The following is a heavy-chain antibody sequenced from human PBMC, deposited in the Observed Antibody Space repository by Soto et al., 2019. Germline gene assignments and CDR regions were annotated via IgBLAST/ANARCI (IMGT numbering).Heavy chain of an antibody. CDR3: ARWGIAEYYYYGMDV. J-gene: IGHJ6*02. CDR1: GVSISSSSYY. D-gene: IGHD3-16*01. V-gene: IGHV4-39*01. CDR2: IYYSGST. Sequence: SDTLSLTCTVSGVSISSSSYYWVWIRQPPGKGLEWIGSIYYSGSTYYNPSLKSRVTISVDTSKNQFSLKLSSVTAADTAVYYCARWGIAEYYYYGMDVWGQGTTVT.